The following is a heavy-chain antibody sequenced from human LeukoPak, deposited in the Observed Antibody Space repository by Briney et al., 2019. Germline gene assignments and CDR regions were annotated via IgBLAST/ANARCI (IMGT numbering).Heavy chain of an antibody. CDR2: INTNGGAT. Sequence: PGGSLRLPCAASGFTFSSYAMYWVRQAPGKGLEYVSGINTNGGATFYAKSVKGRFTISRDDSKNTLYLHMGSLRGEDMAVYYCERAQTGATSYFFDDWGQGTLVTVSS. CDR3: ERAQTGATSYFFDD. CDR1: GFTFSSYA. V-gene: IGHV3-64*01. D-gene: IGHD1-7*01. J-gene: IGHJ4*02.